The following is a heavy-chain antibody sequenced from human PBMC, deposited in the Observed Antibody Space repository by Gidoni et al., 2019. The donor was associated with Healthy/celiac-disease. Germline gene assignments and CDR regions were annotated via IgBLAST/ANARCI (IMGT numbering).Heavy chain of an antibody. Sequence: QVQLVESGGGVVQPGRSLRLSCAASGFTFSSYGMHWVRQAPGKGLEWVAFIWYDGSNKYYADSVKGRFTISRDNSKNTLYLQMNSLRAEDTAVYYCARAMVYGMDVWGQGTTVTVSS. CDR1: GFTFSSYG. V-gene: IGHV3-33*01. D-gene: IGHD3-10*01. CDR3: ARAMVYGMDV. CDR2: IWYDGSNK. J-gene: IGHJ6*02.